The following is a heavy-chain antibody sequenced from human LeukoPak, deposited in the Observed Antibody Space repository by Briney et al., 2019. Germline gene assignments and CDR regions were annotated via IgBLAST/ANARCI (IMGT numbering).Heavy chain of an antibody. V-gene: IGHV6-1*01. CDR3: ARAGGYGLIDY. J-gene: IGHJ4*02. CDR1: GDSFSTDSAG. Sequence: SQTLSLTCALSGDSFSTDSAGWNWLRQSPSRGLEWLGRTYYSSKLYNDYAVSVKSLITINPDTSKNQFSLKVGSMTAADTAVYYCARAGGYGLIDYWGQGTMVTVSS. D-gene: IGHD5-18*01. CDR2: TYYSSKLYN.